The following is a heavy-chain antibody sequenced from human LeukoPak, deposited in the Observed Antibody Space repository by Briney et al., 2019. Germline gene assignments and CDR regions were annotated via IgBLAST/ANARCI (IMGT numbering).Heavy chain of an antibody. CDR2: IIPIFGTA. V-gene: IGHV1-69*06. CDR3: ARDGYSGRFDP. Sequence: ASVKVSCKASGGTFSSYSISWVRQAPGQGLEWMGGIIPIFGTANYAQKFQGRVTITADKSTSTAYMELSSLRSEDTAVYYCARDGYSGRFDPWGQGTLVTVSS. CDR1: GGTFSSYS. J-gene: IGHJ5*02. D-gene: IGHD5-12*01.